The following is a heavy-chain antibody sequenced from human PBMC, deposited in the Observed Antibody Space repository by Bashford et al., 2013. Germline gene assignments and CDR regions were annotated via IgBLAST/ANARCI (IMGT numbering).Heavy chain of an antibody. CDR1: GGTFSSYA. V-gene: IGHV1-69*05. CDR3: ARSYDTPRGYYYGMDV. Sequence: SVKVSCKASGGTFSSYAISWVRQAPGQGLEWMGGIIPIFGTANYAQKFQGRVTMTTDTSTSTAYMELRSLRSDDTAVYYCARSYDTPRGYYYGMDVWGQGTTVTVSS. CDR2: IIPIFGTA. J-gene: IGHJ6*02. D-gene: IGHD3-22*01.